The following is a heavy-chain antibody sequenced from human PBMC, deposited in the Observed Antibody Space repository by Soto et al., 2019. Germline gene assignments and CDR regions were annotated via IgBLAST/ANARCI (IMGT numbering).Heavy chain of an antibody. J-gene: IGHJ6*02. CDR1: GGSIRDYF. V-gene: IGHV4-59*01. D-gene: IGHD3-9*01. Sequence: SETLSLTCSVSGGSIRDYFWTWVRQPPGKGLEWIGYISSSGTINYNPSLKSRVTISLDTSRNHFSLKLSSVATADTAVYFCARDRKLVIPGNYYYYGMDVWGQGTTVTVSS. CDR3: ARDRKLVIPGNYYYYGMDV. CDR2: ISSSGTI.